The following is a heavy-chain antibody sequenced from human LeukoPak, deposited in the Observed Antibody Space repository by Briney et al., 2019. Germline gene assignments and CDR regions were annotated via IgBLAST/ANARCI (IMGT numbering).Heavy chain of an antibody. CDR1: GYTFTSYG. J-gene: IGHJ4*02. V-gene: IGHV1-18*01. Sequence: ASVKVSCKASGYTFTSYGISWVRQAPGQGLEWMGWISAYNGNTNHAQKLQGRVTMTTDTSTSTAYMELRSLRSDDTAVYYCARGEGIVGATTLAYWGQGTLVTVSS. CDR3: ARGEGIVGATTLAY. CDR2: ISAYNGNT. D-gene: IGHD1-26*01.